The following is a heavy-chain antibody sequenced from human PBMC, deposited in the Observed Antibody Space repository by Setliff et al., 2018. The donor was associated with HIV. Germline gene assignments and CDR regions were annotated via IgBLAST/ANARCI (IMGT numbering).Heavy chain of an antibody. CDR3: ARFHPYDYDSNYYGYYFDY. D-gene: IGHD3-22*01. V-gene: IGHV4-4*02. J-gene: IGHJ4*02. Sequence: SETLSLTCSVSGDSITSTTWWTWVRQPPGKGLEWIGEIYHSGSTNYSPSLNSRVTISLDTSKIQFSLKLSSVTAADTAVYYCARFHPYDYDSNYYGYYFDYWGQGTLVTVSS. CDR2: IYHSGST. CDR1: GDSITSTTW.